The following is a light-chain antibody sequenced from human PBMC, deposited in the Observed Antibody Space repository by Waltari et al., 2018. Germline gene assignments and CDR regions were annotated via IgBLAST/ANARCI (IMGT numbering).Light chain of an antibody. CDR2: SNT. CDR1: SSNIGIQT. V-gene: IGLV1-44*01. CDR3: AAWDDSLSALV. J-gene: IGLJ2*01. Sequence: QSVLTQPPSASGTPGQRVTISCSGSSSNIGIQTVTWYQRAPGTAPKLLIFSNTQRPSGVPDRFSGSKSGTSASLAISGLQSEDEADYYCAAWDDSLSALVFGGGTKLTVL.